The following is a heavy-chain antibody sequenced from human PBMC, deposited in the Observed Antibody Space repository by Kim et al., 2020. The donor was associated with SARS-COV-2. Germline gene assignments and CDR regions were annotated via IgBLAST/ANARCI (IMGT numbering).Heavy chain of an antibody. V-gene: IGHV3-23*01. CDR3: AKDRWELLRPTIDY. J-gene: IGHJ4*02. Sequence: AGSVTGRFTISKDNSKNTLYLQRNSLRAEDTAVYYCAKDRWELLRPTIDYWGQGTLVTVSS. D-gene: IGHD1-26*01.